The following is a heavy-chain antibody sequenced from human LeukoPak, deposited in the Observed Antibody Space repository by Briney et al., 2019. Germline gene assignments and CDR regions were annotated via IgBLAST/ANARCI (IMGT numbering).Heavy chain of an antibody. CDR1: GGSISNTNW. Sequence: SSETLSLTCGVSGGSISNTNWWTWFRQPPGKGLEWIGEVNLQGSTNYNPSLKSRVAISVDKSENHISLRLSSVTAADTAVYYCARGRGRFGRVERKYYFDYWGQGTLVTVSS. J-gene: IGHJ4*02. CDR2: VNLQGST. D-gene: IGHD3-3*01. V-gene: IGHV4-4*02. CDR3: ARGRGRFGRVERKYYFDY.